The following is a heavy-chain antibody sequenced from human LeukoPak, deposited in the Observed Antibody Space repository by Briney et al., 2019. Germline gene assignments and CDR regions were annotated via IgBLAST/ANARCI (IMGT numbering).Heavy chain of an antibody. CDR1: GFTFDDYA. CDR2: ISWNSGSI. D-gene: IGHD6-13*01. Sequence: GRSLRLSCAASGFTFDDYAMHWVRQAPGKGLEWVSGISWNSGSISYADSVKGRFTISRDNAKNSLYLQMNSLRAEDTALYYCAKVNRAAAGPFDYWGQGTLVTVSS. J-gene: IGHJ4*02. CDR3: AKVNRAAAGPFDY. V-gene: IGHV3-9*01.